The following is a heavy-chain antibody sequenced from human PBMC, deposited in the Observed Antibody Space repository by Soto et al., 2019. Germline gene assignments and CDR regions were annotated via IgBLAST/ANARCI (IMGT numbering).Heavy chain of an antibody. CDR3: ARGAYNSRWCDS. J-gene: IGHJ4*02. D-gene: IGHD6-13*01. CDR1: GYTFTSYD. V-gene: IGHV1-8*01. CDR2: MNPNSGNT. Sequence: GASVKVSCKTSGYTFTSYDINWVRQATGQGLEWMGWMNPNSGNTGYAQKFQGRVTMTRNTSINTAYLELSSLRSEDTAVYYCARGAYNSRWCDSWGQGTLVTVSS.